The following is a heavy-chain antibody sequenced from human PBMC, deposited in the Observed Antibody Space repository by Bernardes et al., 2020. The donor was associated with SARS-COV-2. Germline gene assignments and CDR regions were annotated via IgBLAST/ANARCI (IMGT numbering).Heavy chain of an antibody. J-gene: IGHJ4*02. CDR2: ISCDGSGT. Sequence: GGSLRLSCAASGFTFNSYYIHWIRQAPEKGLVWVSRISCDGSGTNSADSVKGRFTISRDNAKNTVYLQMNSLRAEDTAVYYCARGSGNYYFDYWGQGALVTVSS. CDR1: GFTFNSYY. CDR3: ARGSGNYYFDY. D-gene: IGHD1-26*01. V-gene: IGHV3-74*01.